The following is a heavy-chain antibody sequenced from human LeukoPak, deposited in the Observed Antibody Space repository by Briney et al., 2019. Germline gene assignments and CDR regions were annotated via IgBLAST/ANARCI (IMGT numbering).Heavy chain of an antibody. CDR1: GFTFSDYY. V-gene: IGHV3-11*04. Sequence: GGSLRLSCAASGFTFSDYYMSWIRQAPGKGLEWVSYISSSGSTIYYADSVKGRFTISRDNAKNSLYLQMNSLRAEDTAVYYCARDLSGWDYYYYMDVWGKGTTVTVSS. CDR2: ISSSGSTI. J-gene: IGHJ6*03. D-gene: IGHD6-25*01. CDR3: ARDLSGWDYYYYMDV.